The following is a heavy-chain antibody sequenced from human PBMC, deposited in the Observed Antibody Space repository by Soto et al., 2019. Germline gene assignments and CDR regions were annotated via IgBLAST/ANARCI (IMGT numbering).Heavy chain of an antibody. CDR2: ISYDGSNK. CDR3: AKEVGGDYSNPDYYCYYGMDV. D-gene: IGHD4-4*01. CDR1: GFTLSSYG. J-gene: IGHJ6*02. Sequence: ILSSAASGFTLSSYGMHWVRQAPGKGMEWVAVISYDGSNKYYADSVKGRFTISRDDSKNTLYLQMNSLRAEDTAVYYCAKEVGGDYSNPDYYCYYGMDVWGQGTTVTVSS. V-gene: IGHV3-30*18.